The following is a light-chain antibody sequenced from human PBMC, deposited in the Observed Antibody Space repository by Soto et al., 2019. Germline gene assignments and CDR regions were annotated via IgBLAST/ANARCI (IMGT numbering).Light chain of an antibody. CDR3: QHYKMYSPWT. CDR2: DVS. V-gene: IGKV1-8*01. CDR1: QGISSY. J-gene: IGKJ1*01. Sequence: IRMTQSPSSLSASTGDRVTITCRASQGISSYLAWYQQKPGKAPKLLIYDVSSLQSGVPSRFSGSGSGTEFTLTISSLQPDDFATYYCQHYKMYSPWTFGQGTKVDIK.